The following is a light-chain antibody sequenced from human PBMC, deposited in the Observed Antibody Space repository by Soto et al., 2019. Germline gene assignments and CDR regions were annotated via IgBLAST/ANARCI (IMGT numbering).Light chain of an antibody. J-gene: IGLJ2*01. CDR3: SSYTSSSSVV. CDR1: SSDVGGYNY. V-gene: IGLV2-14*01. CDR2: EVS. Sequence: QSALTQPASVSGSPGQSITISCTGNSSDVGGYNYVSWYQPHPGKAPKLMIYEVSNRPSGVSNRFSASKSGNTASLTSSGLQAEDEADYYCSSYTSSSSVVFGGGTKLTVL.